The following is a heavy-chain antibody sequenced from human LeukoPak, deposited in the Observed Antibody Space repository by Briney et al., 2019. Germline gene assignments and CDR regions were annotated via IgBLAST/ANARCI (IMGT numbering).Heavy chain of an antibody. V-gene: IGHV3-66*04. D-gene: IGHD1-26*01. CDR3: ARPLRGGATSRYYYYMDV. CDR2: IYSGGST. Sequence: PGGSLRLSCAASGFTVSSNYMSWVRQAPGKGLEWVSVIYSGGSTYYADSVKGRFTISRDNAKNSLYLQMNSLRAADTAVYYCARPLRGGATSRYYYYMDVWGKGTTVTISS. CDR1: GFTVSSNY. J-gene: IGHJ6*03.